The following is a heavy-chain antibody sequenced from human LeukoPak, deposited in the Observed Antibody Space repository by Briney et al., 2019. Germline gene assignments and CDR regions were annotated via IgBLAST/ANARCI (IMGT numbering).Heavy chain of an antibody. Sequence: GGSLRLSCAASEFTFSSYWMYWVRQAPGKGLVWVSRIDSDGSSTDYADSVKGRFTISRDNAKNTLYLQMNSLRAEDTAVYYCARSNANSFDSWGPGTLVTVSS. J-gene: IGHJ4*02. CDR3: ARSNANSFDS. CDR1: EFTFSSYW. V-gene: IGHV3-74*01. D-gene: IGHD2-2*01. CDR2: IDSDGSST.